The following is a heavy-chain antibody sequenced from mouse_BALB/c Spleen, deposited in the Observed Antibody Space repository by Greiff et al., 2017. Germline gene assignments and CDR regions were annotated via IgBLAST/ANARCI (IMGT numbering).Heavy chain of an antibody. J-gene: IGHJ2*01. CDR3: ARYYYGSSIFDY. V-gene: IGHV3-2*02. CDR1: GYSITSDYA. CDR2: ISYSGST. Sequence: EVMLVESGPGLVKPSQSLSLTCTVTGYSITSDYAWNWIRQFPGNKLEWMGYISYSGSTSYNPSLKSRISITRDTSKNQFFLQLNSVTTEDTATYYCARYYYGSSIFDYWGQGTTLTVSS. D-gene: IGHD1-1*01.